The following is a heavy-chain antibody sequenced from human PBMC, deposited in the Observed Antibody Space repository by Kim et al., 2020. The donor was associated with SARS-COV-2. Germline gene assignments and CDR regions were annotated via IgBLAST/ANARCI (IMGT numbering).Heavy chain of an antibody. J-gene: IGHJ6*02. Sequence: ASVKVSFKVSGYTLTELSMHWVRQAPGKGLEWMGGFDPEDGETIYAQKFQGRVTMTEDTSTDTAYMELSSLRSEDTAVYYCATDGGIRGPYYYYGMDVWGQGTTVTVSS. V-gene: IGHV1-24*01. D-gene: IGHD3-10*01. CDR3: ATDGGIRGPYYYYGMDV. CDR2: FDPEDGET. CDR1: GYTLTELS.